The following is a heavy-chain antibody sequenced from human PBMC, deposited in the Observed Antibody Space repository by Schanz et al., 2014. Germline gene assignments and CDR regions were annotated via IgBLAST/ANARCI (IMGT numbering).Heavy chain of an antibody. CDR2: ISPYTDNS. CDR1: GYTFTSYG. CDR3: ARDQSPDTNQSDVRYFEY. V-gene: IGHV1-18*01. Sequence: QVQLVQSGAEGKKPGSSVKVSCKASGYTFTSYGISWVRQAPGQGHEWMGWISPYTDNSNYARKIKCRVTMTADISTSTAYMDLRSLRSDDTDVYYCARDQSPDTNQSDVRYFEYWCHGSVVAVSP. J-gene: IGHJ4*01. D-gene: IGHD5-18*01.